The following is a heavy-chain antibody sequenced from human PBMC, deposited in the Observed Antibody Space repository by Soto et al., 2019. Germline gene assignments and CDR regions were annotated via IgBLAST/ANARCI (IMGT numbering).Heavy chain of an antibody. D-gene: IGHD6-19*01. Sequence: GGSLRLSCAASGFTFSTYAMSWVRQAPGKGLEWVSGISGSGGSTYYADSVKGRFTISRDNSKNTLFLQMNSLRAEDTAVYYCAKYSSGFRFYLDYCGKGTLVTVSS. CDR2: ISGSGGST. J-gene: IGHJ4*02. CDR1: GFTFSTYA. CDR3: AKYSSGFRFYLDY. V-gene: IGHV3-23*01.